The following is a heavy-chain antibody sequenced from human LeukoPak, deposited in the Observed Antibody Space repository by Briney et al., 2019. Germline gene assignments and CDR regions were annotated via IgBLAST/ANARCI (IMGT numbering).Heavy chain of an antibody. J-gene: IGHJ3*02. V-gene: IGHV3-21*01. D-gene: IGHD4-17*01. CDR3: ARDRRSATVIWSAFDI. Sequence: GGSLRLSCAASGFTFSSYSMNWVRQAPGKGLEWVSSISSSSSYIYYADSMKGRFTISRDNAKNSLYLQMNSLRAEDTAVYYSARDRRSATVIWSAFDIWGQGTMVTVSS. CDR2: ISSSSSYI. CDR1: GFTFSSYS.